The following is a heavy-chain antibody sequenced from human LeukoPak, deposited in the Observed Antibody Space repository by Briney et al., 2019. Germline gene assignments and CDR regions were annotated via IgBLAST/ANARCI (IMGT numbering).Heavy chain of an antibody. CDR2: ISAYNGNT. J-gene: IGHJ4*02. CDR3: ARGDGGGYCSGGSCYSDY. CDR1: GYTFTNYG. V-gene: IGHV1-18*01. D-gene: IGHD2-15*01. Sequence: ASVKVSCKASGYTFTNYGISWVRQAPGQGLEWMGWISAYNGNTKYVEKLQGRVTMTTDTSTSTAYMELRSLRSDDTAVYYCARGDGGGYCSGGSCYSDYWGQGTLVTVSS.